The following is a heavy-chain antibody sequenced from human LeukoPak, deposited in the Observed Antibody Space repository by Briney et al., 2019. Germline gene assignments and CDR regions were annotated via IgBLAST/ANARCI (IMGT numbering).Heavy chain of an antibody. J-gene: IGHJ4*02. CDR1: GFTFSSYA. D-gene: IGHD3-22*01. CDR2: ISYDGSNK. V-gene: IGHV3-30-3*01. CDR3: ARDSGPGYYYDSSGCLDY. Sequence: GGSLRLSCAASGFTFSSYAMHWVRQAPGKGLEWVAVISYDGSNKYYADSVKGRFTISRDNSKNTLYLQMSSLRAEDTAVYYCARDSGPGYYYDSSGCLDYWGQGTLVTVSS.